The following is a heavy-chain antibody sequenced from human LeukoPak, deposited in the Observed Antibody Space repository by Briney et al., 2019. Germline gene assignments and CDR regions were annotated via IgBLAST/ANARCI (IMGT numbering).Heavy chain of an antibody. V-gene: IGHV3-23*01. D-gene: IGHD1-1*01. J-gene: IGHJ4*02. Sequence: GGSLRLSCAASGFTFSSYAMSWVRQAPGKGLEWVSGISGTDDTTYYSVSVKGRFTISRDNAKNTLYLQMNSLRAGDTAVYYCARVAKERVGGVYYFDYWGQGTLVTVSS. CDR1: GFTFSSYA. CDR3: ARVAKERVGGVYYFDY. CDR2: ISGTDDTT.